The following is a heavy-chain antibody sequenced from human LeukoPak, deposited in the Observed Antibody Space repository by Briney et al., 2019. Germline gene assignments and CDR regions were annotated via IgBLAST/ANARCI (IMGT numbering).Heavy chain of an antibody. J-gene: IGHJ6*02. Sequence: GGSLRLSCAAPGFTFDDYAMHWVRHAPGKGLEWVSGISWNSGSIGYADSVKGRFTISRDNAKNSLYLQMNSLRAEDTALYYCAKDFKAVAGGMDVWGQGTTVTVSS. D-gene: IGHD6-19*01. CDR1: GFTFDDYA. CDR2: ISWNSGSI. CDR3: AKDFKAVAGGMDV. V-gene: IGHV3-9*01.